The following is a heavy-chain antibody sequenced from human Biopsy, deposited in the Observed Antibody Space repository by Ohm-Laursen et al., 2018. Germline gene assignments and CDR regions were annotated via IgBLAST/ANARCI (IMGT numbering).Heavy chain of an antibody. Sequence: SSVKVSCKASSYTFTDYNIHWMRQAPGQGLEWLGYINCKTGATSYAQKFQGTVTMTRDTSISTAYLALGSLRSADTAIYYCARDPLNGHKHFDYWGQGSLITVSS. CDR1: SYTFTDYN. V-gene: IGHV1-2*02. CDR3: ARDPLNGHKHFDY. D-gene: IGHD2-8*01. J-gene: IGHJ4*02. CDR2: INCKTGAT.